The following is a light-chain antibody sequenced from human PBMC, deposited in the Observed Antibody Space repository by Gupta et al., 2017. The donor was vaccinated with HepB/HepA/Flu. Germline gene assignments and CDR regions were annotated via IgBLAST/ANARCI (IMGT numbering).Light chain of an antibody. CDR2: EVS. V-gene: IGLV2-23*02. CDR1: SSDVGRYNL. J-gene: IGLJ2*01. CDR3: SSFGGGDIFL. Sequence: QSALIQPASVSGSPGQSITISFTGTSSDVGRYNLVSWYQQHPGKAPKLIIYEVSKWPSGVSSRFSGSKSGNTASLTISGLQTEDEADYYCSSFGGGDIFLFGGGTKLTV.